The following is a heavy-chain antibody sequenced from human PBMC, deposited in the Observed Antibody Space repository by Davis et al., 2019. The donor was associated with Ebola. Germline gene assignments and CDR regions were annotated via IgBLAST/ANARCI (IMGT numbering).Heavy chain of an antibody. D-gene: IGHD4-11*01. J-gene: IGHJ6*02. CDR3: AKGTVPHYYYGMDV. Sequence: SVKVSCKASGGTFSSYAISWVRQAPGQGLEWMGRIIPILGIANYAQKFQGRVTITADKSTSTAYMELSSLRSEDTALYYCAKGTVPHYYYGMDVWGQGTTVTVSS. CDR2: IIPILGIA. V-gene: IGHV1-69*04. CDR1: GGTFSSYA.